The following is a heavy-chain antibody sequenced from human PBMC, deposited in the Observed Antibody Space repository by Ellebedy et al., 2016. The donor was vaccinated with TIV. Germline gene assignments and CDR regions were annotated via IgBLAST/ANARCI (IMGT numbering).Heavy chain of an antibody. V-gene: IGHV1-2*04. CDR2: INPNSGGT. D-gene: IGHD3-10*01. CDR3: AKAPPVVFGSASYLFAP. J-gene: IGHJ5*02. CDR1: GYTFTGYY. Sequence: AASVKVSCKASGYTFTGYYLHWVRQAPGQGLEWMGWINPNSGGTNYEQKFQGWVTMTRDTSISTAYMELSRLKSGDTAVYYCAKAPPVVFGSASYLFAPWGQGTLVTVSS.